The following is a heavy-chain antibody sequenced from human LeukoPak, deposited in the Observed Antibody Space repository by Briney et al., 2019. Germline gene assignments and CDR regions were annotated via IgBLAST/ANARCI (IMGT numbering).Heavy chain of an antibody. CDR2: ISSNGGST. CDR3: ARGRTQAYGSGTYSDY. D-gene: IGHD3-10*01. V-gene: IGHV3-64*01. CDR1: GFTFSSYA. J-gene: IGHJ4*02. Sequence: GGSLRLSCAASGFTFSSYAMHWVRQAPGKGLEYVSAISSNGGSTYYANSVKGRFTISIDNSKNTLFLQMGSLRDEDMGVYYCARGRTQAYGSGTYSDYWGQGTLATVSS.